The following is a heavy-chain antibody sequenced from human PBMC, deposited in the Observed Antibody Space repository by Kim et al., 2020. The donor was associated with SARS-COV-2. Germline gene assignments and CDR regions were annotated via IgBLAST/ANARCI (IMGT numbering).Heavy chain of an antibody. CDR1: GGSISSGGYY. CDR3: ARYCSSTSCRWFDP. Sequence: SETLSLTCTVSGGSISSGGYYWSWIRQYPGKGLEWIGYIYYSGSTYYNPSLRSRVSISVDTSKNQFSLKLNSVTAADTAVYYCARYCSSTSCRWFDPWGQGTRVTVSS. D-gene: IGHD2-2*01. J-gene: IGHJ5*02. CDR2: IYYSGST. V-gene: IGHV4-31*03.